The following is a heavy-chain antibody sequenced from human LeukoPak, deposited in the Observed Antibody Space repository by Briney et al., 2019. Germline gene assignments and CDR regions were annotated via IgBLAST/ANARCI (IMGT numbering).Heavy chain of an antibody. Sequence: GGSLRLSCAASGFTFSSYAMSWVRQAPGKGLEWVSAISGSGGSTYYADSVKGRFTISRDNSKNTLYLQMNSLRAEDTAVYYCAKALSVVPAATFSFDAFDIWGQGTMVTVSS. CDR2: ISGSGGST. V-gene: IGHV3-23*01. D-gene: IGHD2-2*01. CDR3: AKALSVVPAATFSFDAFDI. CDR1: GFTFSSYA. J-gene: IGHJ3*02.